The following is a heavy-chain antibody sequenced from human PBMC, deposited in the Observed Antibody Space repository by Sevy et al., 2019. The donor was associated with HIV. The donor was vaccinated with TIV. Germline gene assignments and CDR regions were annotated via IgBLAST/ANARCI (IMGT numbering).Heavy chain of an antibody. Sequence: GGSLRLSCAASGFTFSDHYVDWVRQAPGKGLEWVGRIRNRPNSYTPEYAASVKGRFTISRDDSRNSVYLQMNSLKTPDSAVYYCVRGPNCGVGGCQQISPYCLDVWGKGATVTVSS. V-gene: IGHV3-72*01. J-gene: IGHJ6*03. D-gene: IGHD2-15*01. CDR1: GFTFSDHY. CDR2: IRNRPNSYTP. CDR3: VRGPNCGVGGCQQISPYCLDV.